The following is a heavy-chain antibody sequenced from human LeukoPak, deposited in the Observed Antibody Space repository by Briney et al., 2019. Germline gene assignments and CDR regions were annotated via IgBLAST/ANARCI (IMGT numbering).Heavy chain of an antibody. CDR1: GFTVSSNY. V-gene: IGHV3-53*01. CDR2: IYSGGST. CDR3: ARDLQYYDILTGPNPLYGMDV. J-gene: IGHJ6*02. Sequence: GGSLRLSCAAPGFTVSSNYMSWVRQAPGKGLEWVSVIYSGGSTYYADSVKGRFTISRDNSKNTLYLQMNSLRAEDTAVYYCARDLQYYDILTGPNPLYGMDVWGQGTTVTVSS. D-gene: IGHD3-9*01.